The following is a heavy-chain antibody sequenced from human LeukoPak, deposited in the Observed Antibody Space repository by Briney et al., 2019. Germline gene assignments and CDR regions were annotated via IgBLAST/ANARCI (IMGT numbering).Heavy chain of an antibody. CDR1: GFTFSSYW. V-gene: IGHV3-7*01. Sequence: PGGSLRLSCAASGFTFSSYWMSWVRQAPGKGLEWVANIKQDGSEKYYVDPVKGRFTISRDTSRNTLNLQMNSLRAEDTAVYYCARVRHCSDSSCSGVLDYWGQGTLVIVSS. J-gene: IGHJ4*02. D-gene: IGHD2-15*01. CDR3: ARVRHCSDSSCSGVLDY. CDR2: IKQDGSEK.